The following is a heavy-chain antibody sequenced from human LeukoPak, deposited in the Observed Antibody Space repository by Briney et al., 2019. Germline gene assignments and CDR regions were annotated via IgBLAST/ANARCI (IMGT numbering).Heavy chain of an antibody. Sequence: PGGSLRLSCAVSGFTFSSYAPSWVRQAPGKGLEWVSTISVSGGSTFYADSVKGRFTISRDNSKNTLYLQMNSLRAEDTAVYYCAKGYDNSGYYLSGFGYWGQGILVTVSS. V-gene: IGHV3-23*01. CDR3: AKGYDNSGYYLSGFGY. CDR2: ISVSGGST. CDR1: GFTFSSYA. D-gene: IGHD3-22*01. J-gene: IGHJ4*02.